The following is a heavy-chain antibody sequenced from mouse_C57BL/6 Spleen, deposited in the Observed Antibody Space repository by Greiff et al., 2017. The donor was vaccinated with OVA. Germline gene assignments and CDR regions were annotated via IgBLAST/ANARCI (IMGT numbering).Heavy chain of an antibody. Sequence: QVQLQQSGPELVKPGASVKISCKASGYAFSSSWMNWVKQRPGKGLEWIGRIYPGDGDTNYNGKFKGKATLTADQSSSTAYMQLSSLTSEDSAVYFCASILLRSSGGYWGKGTTRTVSS. CDR3: ASILLRSSGGY. J-gene: IGHJ2*01. V-gene: IGHV1-82*01. D-gene: IGHD1-1*01. CDR1: GYAFSSSW. CDR2: IYPGDGDT.